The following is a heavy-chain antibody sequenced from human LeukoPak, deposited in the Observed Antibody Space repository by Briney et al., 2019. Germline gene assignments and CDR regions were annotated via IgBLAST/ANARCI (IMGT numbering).Heavy chain of an antibody. D-gene: IGHD3-10*02. J-gene: IGHJ4*02. Sequence: PGGPLRLSCAASGLTFSSYGMHWVRQAPGKGLEWVAFTRDDGSNKYYADSVKGRFTISRDNSKKTLYLQMKSLRAEDTAVYYCAKDPCIHLCLGRSCDYCGQGTLVTVSS. CDR1: GLTFSSYG. CDR2: TRDDGSNK. CDR3: AKDPCIHLCLGRSCDY. V-gene: IGHV3-30*02.